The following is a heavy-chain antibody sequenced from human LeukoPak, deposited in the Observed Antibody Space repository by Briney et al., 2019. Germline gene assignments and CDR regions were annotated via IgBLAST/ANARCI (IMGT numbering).Heavy chain of an antibody. CDR3: ARGPTISETGYFDY. Sequence: SETLSLTCAVYGGSFSAYYWSWIRQSPGKGLQWIAEVNHRGDTNYNPSVKGRVTISVDTSKNQFSLKVTSLTAADTAVYYCARGPTISETGYFDYWGQGTLVTVSA. CDR2: VNHRGDT. V-gene: IGHV4-34*01. J-gene: IGHJ4*03. D-gene: IGHD1-1*01. CDR1: GGSFSAYY.